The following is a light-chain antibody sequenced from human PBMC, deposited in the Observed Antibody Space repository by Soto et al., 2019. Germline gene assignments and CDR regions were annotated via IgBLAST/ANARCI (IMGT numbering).Light chain of an antibody. J-gene: IGLJ7*01. Sequence: QSVLTQPPSVSGAPGQRVTISCTGSSSNSGAGYDVHWYQQLPGTAPKLLIYGNSNRPSGVPDRFSGSKSGTSASLAITGLQAEDEADYYCQSYDSSLWGAVFGGGTQLTVL. V-gene: IGLV1-40*01. CDR3: QSYDSSLWGAV. CDR1: SSNSGAGYD. CDR2: GNS.